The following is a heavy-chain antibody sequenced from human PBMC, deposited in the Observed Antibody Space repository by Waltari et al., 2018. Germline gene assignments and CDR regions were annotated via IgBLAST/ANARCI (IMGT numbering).Heavy chain of an antibody. CDR3: ASQGGYSSSWYY. CDR2: IRSKANGYAT. Sequence: EVQLVESGGDLVHPGGSLKLSCEASGFTFSGSAMHWVRQAPGKGLGWIGRIRSKANGYATHYSASVRGRFTISRDDSKSTAYLQMNSLTPEDTAVYFCASQGGYSSSWYYWGQGTLVTVSP. CDR1: GFTFSGSA. V-gene: IGHV3-73*01. J-gene: IGHJ4*02. D-gene: IGHD6-13*01.